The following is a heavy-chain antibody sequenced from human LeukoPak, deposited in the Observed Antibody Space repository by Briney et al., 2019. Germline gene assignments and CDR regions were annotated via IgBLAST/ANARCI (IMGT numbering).Heavy chain of an antibody. CDR2: ICRSGRSI. Sequence: GGSLTLSRLASGFTFSTYNMNWVRQAPATGREWVSYICRSGRSIYYADSVKGRFTISRDNAKKSLYLQMNSLRDEDTAVYYCARVYCSGDSCYSDYWGQGGLVTVCS. V-gene: IGHV3-48*02. D-gene: IGHD2-15*01. J-gene: IGHJ4*02. CDR1: GFTFSTYN. CDR3: ARVYCSGDSCYSDY.